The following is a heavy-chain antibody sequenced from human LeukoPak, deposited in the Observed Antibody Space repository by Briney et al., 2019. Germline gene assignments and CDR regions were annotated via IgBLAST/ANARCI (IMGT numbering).Heavy chain of an antibody. J-gene: IGHJ4*02. CDR3: AKEAYIEMATITPDY. CDR1: GFTFSSYG. V-gene: IGHV3-33*06. D-gene: IGHD5-24*01. Sequence: GGSLRLSCAASGFTFSSYGMHWVRQAPGKGLESVAVIWYDGSNKYYADSVKGRFTISRDNSKNTLYLQMNSLRAEDTAVYYCAKEAYIEMATITPDYWGQGTLVTVSS. CDR2: IWYDGSNK.